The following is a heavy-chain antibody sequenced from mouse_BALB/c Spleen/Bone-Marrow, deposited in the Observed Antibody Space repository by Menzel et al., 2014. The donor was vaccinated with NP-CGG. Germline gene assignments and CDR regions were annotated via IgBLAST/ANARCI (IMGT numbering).Heavy chain of an antibody. CDR3: ARGYYYGSSFDY. Sequence: EVKLVESGGGLVKPGGSLKLSCAASGFAFSSYDMSWVRQTPEKRLEWVAYTSSGGGSTYYPDTVKGRFTISRDNAKNTLYLQMSSLKSEDTAMYYCARGYYYGSSFDYWGQGTTLTVSS. V-gene: IGHV5-12-1*01. CDR2: TSSGGGST. D-gene: IGHD1-1*01. J-gene: IGHJ2*01. CDR1: GFAFSSYD.